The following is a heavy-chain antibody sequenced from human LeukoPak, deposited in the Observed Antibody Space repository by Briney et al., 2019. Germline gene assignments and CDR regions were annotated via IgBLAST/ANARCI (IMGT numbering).Heavy chain of an antibody. CDR1: GYSFTSYW. CDR3: ARRYYYGSGQEYYFDY. J-gene: IGHJ4*02. CDR2: IYPADSDT. V-gene: IGHV5-51*01. Sequence: GESLKISCKGSGYSFTSYWIGWVRQMPGKGLEWMGIIYPADSDTRYSPSFQGQVTISADMSISTAYLQWSSLKASDTAMYYCARRYYYGSGQEYYFDYWGQGTLVTVSS. D-gene: IGHD3-10*01.